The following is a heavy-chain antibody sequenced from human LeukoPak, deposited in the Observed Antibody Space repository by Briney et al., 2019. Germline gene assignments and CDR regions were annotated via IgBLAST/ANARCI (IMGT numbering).Heavy chain of an antibody. CDR2: INPNSGGT. V-gene: IGHV1-2*02. CDR3: ARAIFGGPFDI. D-gene: IGHD3-9*01. Sequence: ASVKVSCKASGYTFTRYYIHWVRQAPGQGLERMAWINPNSGGTDWAQEFQGRVTLTRDTSISTAYMELSRLRSDDTAVYYCARAIFGGPFDIWGQGTMVTVSS. J-gene: IGHJ3*02. CDR1: GYTFTRYY.